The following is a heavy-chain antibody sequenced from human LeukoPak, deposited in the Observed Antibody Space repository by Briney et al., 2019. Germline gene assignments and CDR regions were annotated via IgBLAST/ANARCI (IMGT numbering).Heavy chain of an antibody. CDR1: GFTVSSNY. J-gene: IGHJ4*02. D-gene: IGHD2-15*01. CDR3: ARSPPSGGIPGRFDY. V-gene: IGHV3-53*01. Sequence: GGSLRLSCAASGFTVSSNYMSWVRQAPGKGLEWVSVIYSGGSTYYADSVKGRFTISRDNSKNTLYLQMNSLRAEDTAVYYCARSPPSGGIPGRFDYWGQGTLVTVSS. CDR2: IYSGGST.